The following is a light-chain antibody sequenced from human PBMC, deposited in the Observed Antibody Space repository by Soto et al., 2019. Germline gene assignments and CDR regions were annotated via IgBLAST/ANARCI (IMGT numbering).Light chain of an antibody. CDR1: SSDVGSYNL. CDR3: CSYAGSSTFFYV. V-gene: IGLV2-23*03. J-gene: IGLJ1*01. CDR2: EGS. Sequence: QSALTHPASVSGSPGQSITISCTGTSSDVGSYNLVSWYQQHPGKAPKLMIYEGSKRPSGVSNRSSGSQSGNTASLTISGLQAEDEAHYYCCSYAGSSTFFYVLGTGTKVTAL.